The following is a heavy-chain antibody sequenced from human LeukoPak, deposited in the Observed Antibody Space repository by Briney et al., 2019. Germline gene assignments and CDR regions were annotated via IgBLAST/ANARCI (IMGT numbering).Heavy chain of an antibody. CDR3: ARTELVVAYANPEWFFDH. V-gene: IGHV4-38-2*02. Sequence: PSETLSLTCTVSDYSISGGYYWGWVRQPPGKGLEWIGSISHSGSTYRNPSLKSRVTISVDTPQNQFSLKLSSVTAADTAVYYCARTELVVAYANPEWFFDHWGQGTLVIVSP. D-gene: IGHD2-15*01. J-gene: IGHJ4*02. CDR1: DYSISGGYY. CDR2: ISHSGST.